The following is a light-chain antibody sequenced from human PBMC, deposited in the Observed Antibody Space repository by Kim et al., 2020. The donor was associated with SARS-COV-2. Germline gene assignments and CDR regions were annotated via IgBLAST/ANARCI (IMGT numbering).Light chain of an antibody. CDR3: QTWASGTVV. J-gene: IGLJ2*01. Sequence: SYELTQPPSLSVSPGQTATITCFGDKLGGKFASWYQQRPGQSPLLVIYRADKRASNIPERFSGSNSGNTATLTISGTQTMDEADYYCQTWASGTVVFGGG. V-gene: IGLV3-1*01. CDR1: KLGGKF. CDR2: RAD.